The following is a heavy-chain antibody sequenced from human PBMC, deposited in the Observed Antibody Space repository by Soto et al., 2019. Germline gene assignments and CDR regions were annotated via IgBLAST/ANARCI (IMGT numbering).Heavy chain of an antibody. CDR1: GFTLSSYA. J-gene: IGHJ4*02. CDR3: VRRMATVAGAIDN. V-gene: IGHV3-64*01. D-gene: IGHD4-4*01. Sequence: EVQLVESGGGLVQPGGSLKLSCVASGFTLSSYAMYWVRQAPGKGLEYVSAITSNGDNTYYANSVKDRFTISRDNXKNTVYLQMGSLRVEDMAVYYCVRRMATVAGAIDNWGQGTLVTVSS. CDR2: ITSNGDNT.